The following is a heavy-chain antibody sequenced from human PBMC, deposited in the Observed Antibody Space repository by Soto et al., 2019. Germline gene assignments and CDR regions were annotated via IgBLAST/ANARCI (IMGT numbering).Heavy chain of an antibody. V-gene: IGHV1-18*01. CDR1: GSTFTKYG. CDR2: ISDXNGNT. J-gene: IGHJ4*02. Sequence: XSVKVSCKASGSTFTKYGISWVRQAPGQGLEWMXWISDXNGNTKYAQKXXGRVTMTXXKSKSTAYMELRSMRSDDTAVYYCARDYPTVDYWGQGTLVTVSS. D-gene: IGHD3-16*02. CDR3: ARDYPTVDY.